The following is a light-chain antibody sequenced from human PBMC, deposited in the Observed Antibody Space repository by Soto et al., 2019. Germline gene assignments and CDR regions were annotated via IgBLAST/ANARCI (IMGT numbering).Light chain of an antibody. CDR2: AAS. CDR1: QSISNH. CDR3: QQSYSSPPT. J-gene: IGKJ5*01. Sequence: DIQMTQSPSSLSASVEDRFIITCRASQSISNHLNWYQQKPGKAPKLLIFAASSLQSGVPSRFSGSRSGPDFTLTISSLQPEDFATYYCQQSYSSPPTFGQGTRLEIK. V-gene: IGKV1-39*01.